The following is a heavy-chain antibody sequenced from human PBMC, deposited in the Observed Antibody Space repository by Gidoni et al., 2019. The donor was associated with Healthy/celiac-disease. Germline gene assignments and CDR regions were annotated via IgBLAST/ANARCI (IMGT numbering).Heavy chain of an antibody. CDR3: ARAGLGFDYGDYVYFQH. CDR2: INSDGSST. D-gene: IGHD4-17*01. J-gene: IGHJ1*01. CDR1: GFTFSRYW. Sequence: EVQLVESGGGLVQPGGSLRLSCAASGFTFSRYWMHWVRQAPGKGLVWVSRINSDGSSTSYADSVKGRFTISRDNAKNTLYLQMNSLRAEDTAVYYCARAGLGFDYGDYVYFQHWGQGTLVTVSS. V-gene: IGHV3-74*01.